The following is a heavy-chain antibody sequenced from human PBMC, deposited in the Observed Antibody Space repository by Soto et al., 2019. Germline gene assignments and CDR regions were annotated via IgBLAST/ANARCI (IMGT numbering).Heavy chain of an antibody. CDR3: ARALGAGGDSYYFGY. J-gene: IGHJ4*02. CDR1: GGSISSGGYY. Sequence: LSLTCSVSGGSISSGGYYWSWIRHHPGKGLEWIGYIYYSGSTYYNPSLKRRVTISVDTSKNQFSLKLSSVTAADTAVYYCARALGAGGDSYYFGYWGQGTLVTVSS. D-gene: IGHD2-21*02. CDR2: IYYSGST. V-gene: IGHV4-31*03.